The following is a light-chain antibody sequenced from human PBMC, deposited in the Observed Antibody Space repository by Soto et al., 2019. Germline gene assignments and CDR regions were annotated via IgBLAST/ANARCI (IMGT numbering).Light chain of an antibody. CDR1: QSVSSY. V-gene: IGKV3-11*01. J-gene: IGKJ5*01. Sequence: EIVLTQSPATLSVSPGERATLSCRASQSVSSYLAWYHQKPGQAPRLLIYDASNRATGIPARFSGSGSGTDFTLTISSLEPEDFAVYYCQQRSNTFGQGTRLEIK. CDR3: QQRSNT. CDR2: DAS.